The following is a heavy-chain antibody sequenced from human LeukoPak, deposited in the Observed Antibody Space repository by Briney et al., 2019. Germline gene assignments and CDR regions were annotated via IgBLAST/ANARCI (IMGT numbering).Heavy chain of an antibody. CDR3: ARGGLQLWSYNF. J-gene: IGHJ4*02. D-gene: IGHD5-18*01. Sequence: PGGSLRLSCAASGFTFSSYSMNWVRQAPGKGLEWVSSISSSSSYIYYADSVKGRFTISRDNAKNSLYLQMNSLRAEDTAVYYCARGGLQLWSYNFWGQGTLVTVSS. V-gene: IGHV3-21*01. CDR2: ISSSSSYI. CDR1: GFTFSSYS.